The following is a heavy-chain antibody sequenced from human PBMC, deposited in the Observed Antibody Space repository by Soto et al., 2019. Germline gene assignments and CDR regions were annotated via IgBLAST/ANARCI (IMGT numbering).Heavy chain of an antibody. CDR2: INHSGST. CDR1: GGSFSGYY. V-gene: IGHV4-34*01. CDR3: AKDFLIVVVGYGMDV. Sequence: TLSLTCAVYGGSFSGYYWSWIRQPPGKGLEWIGEINHSGSTNYNPSLKSRVTISVDTSKNQFSLKLSSVTAADTAVYYCAKDFLIVVVGYGMDVWGQGTTVTVSS. D-gene: IGHD2-15*01. J-gene: IGHJ6*02.